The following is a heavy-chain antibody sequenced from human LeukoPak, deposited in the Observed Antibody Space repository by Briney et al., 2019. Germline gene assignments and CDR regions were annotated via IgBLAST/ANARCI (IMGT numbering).Heavy chain of an antibody. CDR1: GYTFTSYG. J-gene: IGHJ6*03. CDR3: ARGARGNYDFYYYYYYMDV. D-gene: IGHD3-3*01. V-gene: IGHV1-18*01. CDR2: ISAYNGNT. Sequence: GASVTVSCKASGYTFTSYGISWVRQAPGQGLEWMGWISAYNGNTNYAQKLQGRVTITTDTSTSTAYMELRSLRSDDTAVYYCARGARGNYDFYYYYYYMDVWGKGTTVTVSS.